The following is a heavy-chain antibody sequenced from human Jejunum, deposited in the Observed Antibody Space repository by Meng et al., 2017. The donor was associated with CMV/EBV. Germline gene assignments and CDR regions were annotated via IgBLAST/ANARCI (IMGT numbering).Heavy chain of an antibody. V-gene: IGHV3-74*01. CDR3: ARAGEYRFDY. D-gene: IGHD2/OR15-2a*01. Sequence: CAASGFTSSSSWMHWVRQAPGKGLVWVSRMNSDGSTTNHADSVTGRFTISRDNARNTLYLQMNSLSADDTAVYYCARAGEYRFDYWGQGTLVTVSS. J-gene: IGHJ4*02. CDR1: GFTSSSSW. CDR2: MNSDGSTT.